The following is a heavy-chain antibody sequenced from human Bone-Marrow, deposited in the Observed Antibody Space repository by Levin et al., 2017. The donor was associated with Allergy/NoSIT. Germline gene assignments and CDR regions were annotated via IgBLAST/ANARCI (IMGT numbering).Heavy chain of an antibody. D-gene: IGHD3-22*01. V-gene: IGHV4-34*01. Sequence: SETLSLTCAVSGGSFKNYYWTWIRQPPEKGLEWIGEINHSGTTRYNPSLESRVTISVDTSQNQVSLKLISVTAADTSLYYCARGPMRYHYDPSGYYHDYWGQGILVTVSS. CDR1: GGSFKNYY. CDR2: INHSGTT. J-gene: IGHJ4*02. CDR3: ARGPMRYHYDPSGYYHDY.